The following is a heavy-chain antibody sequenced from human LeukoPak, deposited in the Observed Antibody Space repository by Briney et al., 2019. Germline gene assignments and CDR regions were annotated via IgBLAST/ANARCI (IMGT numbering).Heavy chain of an antibody. CDR2: TIPILGTT. D-gene: IGHD3-3*01. J-gene: IGHJ6*03. V-gene: IGHV1-69*11. Sequence: ASVRVSCKASGGTFRSYAITWVRQAPGQGPEWMGRTIPILGTTKYTQKFQGRLTITTDESTSTAYMELSSLISEDTAVYFCATTDYDFMSGSYYMDVWGKGTTVIVSS. CDR1: GGTFRSYA. CDR3: ATTDYDFMSGSYYMDV.